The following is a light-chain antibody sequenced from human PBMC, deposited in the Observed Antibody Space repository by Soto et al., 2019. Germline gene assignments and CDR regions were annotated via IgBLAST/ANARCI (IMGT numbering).Light chain of an antibody. CDR3: QQYNNWPRT. CDR2: GAS. CDR1: QSVSSN. Sequence: ELVMTQSPATLSVSPGARSTLSCRASQSVSSNLAWYQQKHGQAHRLLIYGASTRATGIPARFSGSGSGTEFTLTISSLQSEEFAVYYCQQYNNWPRTVGQGTKVDIK. J-gene: IGKJ1*01. V-gene: IGKV3-15*01.